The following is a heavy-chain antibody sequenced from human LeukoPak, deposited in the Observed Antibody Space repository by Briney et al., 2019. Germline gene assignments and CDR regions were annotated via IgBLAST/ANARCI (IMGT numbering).Heavy chain of an antibody. CDR2: IIPIFDTA. D-gene: IGHD3-10*01. CDR1: GYTFTGYY. CDR3: ARSFWPSMVFDY. Sequence: TSVKVSCKASGYTFTGYYMHWVRQAPGQGLEWMGGIIPIFDTANYAQKFQGRVTITADESTSTAYMELSSLRSEDTAVYYCARSFWPSMVFDYWGQGTLVTVSS. V-gene: IGHV1-69*13. J-gene: IGHJ4*02.